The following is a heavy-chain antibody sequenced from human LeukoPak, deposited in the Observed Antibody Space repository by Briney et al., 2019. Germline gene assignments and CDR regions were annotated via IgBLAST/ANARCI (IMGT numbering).Heavy chain of an antibody. D-gene: IGHD2-15*01. CDR1: GFTFSSYA. V-gene: IGHV3-30-3*01. Sequence: HPGGSLRLSCAASGFTFSSYAMHWVRQAPGKGLEWVAVISYDGSNKYYADSVKGRFTISRDNSKNTLYLQMNSLRAEDTAVYYCASGGSDPTWGQGTLVTVSS. J-gene: IGHJ5*02. CDR2: ISYDGSNK. CDR3: ASGGSDPT.